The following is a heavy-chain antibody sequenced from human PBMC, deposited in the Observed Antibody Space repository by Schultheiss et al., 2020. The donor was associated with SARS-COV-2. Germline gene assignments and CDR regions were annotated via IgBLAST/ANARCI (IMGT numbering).Heavy chain of an antibody. V-gene: IGHV3-13*01. CDR1: GFTFSSYD. Sequence: GESLKISCAASGFTFSSYDMHWVRQATGKGLEWVSAIGTAGDTYYPGSVKGRFTISRENAKNSLYLQMNSLRAEDTALYYCAKDLSVVAATLRAFDIWGQGTMVTVSS. J-gene: IGHJ3*02. CDR2: IGTAGDT. CDR3: AKDLSVVAATLRAFDI. D-gene: IGHD2-15*01.